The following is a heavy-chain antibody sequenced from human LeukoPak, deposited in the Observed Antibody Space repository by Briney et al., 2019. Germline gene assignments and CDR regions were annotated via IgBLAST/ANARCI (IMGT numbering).Heavy chain of an antibody. CDR1: GDTFIRYG. J-gene: IGHJ4*02. CDR3: ARDSRGSFDY. V-gene: IGHV1-18*01. D-gene: IGHD3-10*01. CDR2: ISTGNGNT. Sequence: ASVKVSCKASGDTFIRYGISWVRQAPGQGLEWMGWISTGNGNTNYGQKFQGRVTMTTDTSTGTAYMELSSLRSEDTAVYYCARDSRGSFDYWGQGTLVTVSS.